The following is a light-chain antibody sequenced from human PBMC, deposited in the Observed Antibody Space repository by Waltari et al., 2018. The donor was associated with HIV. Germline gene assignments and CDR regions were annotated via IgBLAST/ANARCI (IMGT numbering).Light chain of an antibody. J-gene: IGKJ2*01. CDR3: HQYNRWPPHT. Sequence: EIVMTQSPDTLSVSLGESATLSCRASHSVSHNLAWYQQPRGQPPGLLIYGASTRATGIPARFSGSGSGTEFTLTISDLQSEDFAVYYCHQYNRWPPHTFGQGTKLEIK. CDR2: GAS. V-gene: IGKV3-15*01. CDR1: HSVSHN.